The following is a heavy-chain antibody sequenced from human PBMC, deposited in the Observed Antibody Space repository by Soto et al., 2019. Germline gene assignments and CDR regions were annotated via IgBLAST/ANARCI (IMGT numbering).Heavy chain of an antibody. CDR3: ARDKFIDYDSSGPPIVYAFDI. D-gene: IGHD3-22*01. V-gene: IGHV3-21*01. CDR1: GFTFSSYS. CDR2: ISSSSSYI. Sequence: GGSLRLSCAASGFTFSSYSMNWVRQAPGKGLEWVSSISSSSSYIYYADSVKGRFTISRDNAKNSLYLQMNSLRAEDTAVYYCARDKFIDYDSSGPPIVYAFDIWGQGTMVTVSS. J-gene: IGHJ3*02.